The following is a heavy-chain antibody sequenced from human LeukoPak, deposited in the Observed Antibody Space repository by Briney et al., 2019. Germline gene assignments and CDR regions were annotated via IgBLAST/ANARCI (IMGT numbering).Heavy chain of an antibody. D-gene: IGHD3-16*02. V-gene: IGHV4-39*01. J-gene: IGHJ4*02. CDR2: IFYSGST. CDR1: GGSISSSSYY. Sequence: SETLSLTCTVSGGSISSSSYYWGWIRQPPGKGLEWIGSIFYSGSTYYNPSLKSRVTISVDTSKNQFSLKLSSVTAADTAVYYCARIMITFGGVIDNWGQGTLVTVSS. CDR3: ARIMITFGGVIDN.